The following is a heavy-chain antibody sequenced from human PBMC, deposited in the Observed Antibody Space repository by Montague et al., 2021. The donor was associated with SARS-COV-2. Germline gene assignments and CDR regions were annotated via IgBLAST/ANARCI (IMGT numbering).Heavy chain of an antibody. CDR1: GDSTSCPNCY. Sequence: SETLFLTCTVSGDSTSCPNCYWGWIRQAPGKGLDWIGTIYNSGTTCYNPSLKSRLTISIDTSKNQFSRKLTSVTAADTAVYYCARHRNYGDHSLDNWFHPWGQGTLVTVSS. CDR2: IYNSGTT. CDR3: ARHRNYGDHSLDNWFHP. V-gene: IGHV4-39*01. D-gene: IGHD4-17*01. J-gene: IGHJ5*02.